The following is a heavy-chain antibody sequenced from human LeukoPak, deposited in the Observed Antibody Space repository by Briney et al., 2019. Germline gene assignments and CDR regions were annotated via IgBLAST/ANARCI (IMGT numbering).Heavy chain of an antibody. V-gene: IGHV3-7*01. CDR2: LNQDGNEK. CDR1: GLTFDKYW. D-gene: IGHD4-23*01. CDR3: ARDTYGGFDY. Sequence: GALRLSCVASGLTFDKYWMGWVRQAPGKGLEWVASLNQDGNEKYYVDSVKGRFIISRDNAKNSLCLQITSLRVEDTAVYYCARDTYGGFDYWGQGALVTVSS. J-gene: IGHJ4*02.